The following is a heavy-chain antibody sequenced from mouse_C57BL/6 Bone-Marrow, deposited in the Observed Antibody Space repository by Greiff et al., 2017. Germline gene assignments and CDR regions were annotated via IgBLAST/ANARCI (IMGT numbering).Heavy chain of an antibody. V-gene: IGHV1-81*01. J-gene: IGHJ3*01. CDR1: GYTFTSYG. D-gene: IGHD2-5*01. Sequence: VQLQQSGAELARPGASVKLSCKASGYTFTSYGISWVKQRTGQGLEWIGEIYPRSGNTYYNEKFRGKATLTADKSSSTAYMELRSLTSEDSAVYFCASDYSNYMAWFAYWGQGTLVTVSA. CDR3: ASDYSNYMAWFAY. CDR2: IYPRSGNT.